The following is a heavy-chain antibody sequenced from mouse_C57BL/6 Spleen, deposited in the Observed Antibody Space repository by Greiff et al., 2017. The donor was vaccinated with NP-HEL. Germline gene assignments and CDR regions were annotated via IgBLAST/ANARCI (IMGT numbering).Heavy chain of an antibody. D-gene: IGHD2-12*01. J-gene: IGHJ2*01. CDR2: INPYNGGT. V-gene: IGHV1-19*01. CDR1: GYTFTDYY. CDR3: ARRDDEGFDY. Sequence: VQLQQPGPVLVKPGASVKMSCKASGYTFTDYYMNWVKQSHGKSLEWIGVINPYNGGTSYNQKFKGKATLTVDKSSSTAYMELNSLTSEDSAVYYCARRDDEGFDYWGQGTTLTVSS.